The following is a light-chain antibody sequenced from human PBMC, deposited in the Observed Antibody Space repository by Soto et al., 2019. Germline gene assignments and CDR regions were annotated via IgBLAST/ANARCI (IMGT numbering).Light chain of an antibody. CDR3: QQRSNWPPSIT. CDR1: QSFRGL. CDR2: DAY. Sequence: EVVLTQSPVTLSLSPGERATLSCRASQSFRGLLAWYQQKPGQAPRLLXYDAYNRATGIPPRFSGSGSGTDFTLTISSLEPEDFAGYYCQQRSNWPPSITFGQGTRRDIK. J-gene: IGKJ5*01. V-gene: IGKV3-11*01.